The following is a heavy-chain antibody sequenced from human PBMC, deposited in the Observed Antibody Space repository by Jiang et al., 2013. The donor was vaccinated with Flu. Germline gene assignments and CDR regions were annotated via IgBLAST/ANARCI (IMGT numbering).Heavy chain of an antibody. D-gene: IGHD1-7*01. CDR2: MSPNSGIT. J-gene: IGHJ4*02. CDR3: VRGPTGTTDY. CDR1: GYTFTTYD. Sequence: KPGASVKVSCKASGYTFTTYDINWVRQAAGQGLGWMGWMSPNSGITRYTQKFQGRVTMTRDTSINTAYMELSRLASEDAAVYYCVRGPTGTTDYWGQGTLVTVSS. V-gene: IGHV1-8*01.